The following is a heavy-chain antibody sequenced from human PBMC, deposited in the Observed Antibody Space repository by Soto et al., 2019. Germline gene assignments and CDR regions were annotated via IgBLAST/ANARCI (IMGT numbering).Heavy chain of an antibody. Sequence: GGSLRLSCAASGFTFSSYGMHWVRQAPGKGLEWVAVISYDGSNKYYADSVKGRFTISRDNSKNTLYLQMNSLRAEDTAVYYCAKDLRWLQFFDYWGQGTLVTVSS. J-gene: IGHJ4*02. CDR3: AKDLRWLQFFDY. CDR2: ISYDGSNK. D-gene: IGHD5-12*01. CDR1: GFTFSSYG. V-gene: IGHV3-30*18.